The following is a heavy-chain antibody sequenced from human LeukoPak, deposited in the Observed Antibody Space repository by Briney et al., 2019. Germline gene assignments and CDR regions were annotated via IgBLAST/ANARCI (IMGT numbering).Heavy chain of an antibody. Sequence: PSETLSLTCTVSGGSISSGDYYWSWIRQPPGKGLEWIGYIYYSGSTYYNPSLKSRVTISVDTSKNQFSLKLSSVTAADTAAYYCAREGTMVRGVLDYWGQGTLVTVSS. J-gene: IGHJ4*02. D-gene: IGHD3-10*01. V-gene: IGHV4-30-4*01. CDR3: AREGTMVRGVLDY. CDR2: IYYSGST. CDR1: GGSISSGDYY.